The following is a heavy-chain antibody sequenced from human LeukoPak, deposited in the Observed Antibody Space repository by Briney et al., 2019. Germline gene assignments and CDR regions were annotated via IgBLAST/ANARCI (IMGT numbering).Heavy chain of an antibody. V-gene: IGHV1-69*04. CDR3: ASSVGSGDYYHGMDV. D-gene: IGHD3-10*01. Sequence: ASVKVSCKASGGTFSSYAISWVRQAPGQGLEWMGRIIPILGIANYAQKFQGRVTITADKSTSTAYMELSSLRSEDTAVYYCASSVGSGDYYHGMDVWGQGTTVTVSS. J-gene: IGHJ6*02. CDR2: IIPILGIA. CDR1: GGTFSSYA.